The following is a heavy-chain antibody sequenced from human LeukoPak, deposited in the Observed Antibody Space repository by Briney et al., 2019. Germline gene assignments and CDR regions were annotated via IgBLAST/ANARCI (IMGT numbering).Heavy chain of an antibody. CDR2: IYYSGST. Sequence: PSETLSLTCTVSGGSISSSSYYWGWIRQPPGKGLEWIGSIYYSGSTYYNPSLKSRVTISVDTSKNQFSLKLSSVTAADTAVYYCASLRTMINDASDIWGQGTMVTVSS. CDR1: GGSISSSSYY. D-gene: IGHD3-22*01. CDR3: ASLRTMINDASDI. J-gene: IGHJ3*02. V-gene: IGHV4-39*01.